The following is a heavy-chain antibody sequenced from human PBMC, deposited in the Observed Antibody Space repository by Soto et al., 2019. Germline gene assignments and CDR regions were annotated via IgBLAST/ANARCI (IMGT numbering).Heavy chain of an antibody. V-gene: IGHV1-69*13. CDR1: GGSFSIYA. D-gene: IGHD3-22*01. CDR3: TSGYYYDSSGYPALCSDY. CDR2: TLPSFGTA. J-gene: IGHJ4*02. Sequence: PVSVSWNASGGSFSIYAISWVRQAPVHGLEWMGGTLPSFGTANYAQKFQGRVTITADESTSTAYMELSSLRSEDTAVYYCTSGYYYDSSGYPALCSDYRGQVTLVNVSS.